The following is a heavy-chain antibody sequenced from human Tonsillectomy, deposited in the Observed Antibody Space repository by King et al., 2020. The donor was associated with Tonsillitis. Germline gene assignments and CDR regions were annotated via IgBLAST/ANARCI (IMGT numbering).Heavy chain of an antibody. V-gene: IGHV4-4*07. CDR2: IYTSGST. D-gene: IGHD4-17*01. Sequence: QLQESGPGLVKPSETLSLTCTVSGGSISSYYWSWIRQPAGKGLEWIGRIYTSGSTNYNPSLKSRVTMSADTSKNQFSLKLSSVTAADTAVYYCARDRVTTSEDAFDIWGQGTMVTVSS. CDR3: ARDRVTTSEDAFDI. CDR1: GGSISSYY. J-gene: IGHJ3*02.